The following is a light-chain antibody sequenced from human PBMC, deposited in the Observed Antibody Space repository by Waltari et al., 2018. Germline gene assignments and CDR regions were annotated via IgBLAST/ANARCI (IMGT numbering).Light chain of an antibody. J-gene: IGLJ3*02. Sequence: QTALTQPASVSGSPGQSITISCPGTNGAVGDYVSWYHQLPGKPPQLLIYDVSNRPSGVSNRFSGSKSGNAASLTISGLQAEDGADYYCCSYTRSSSTRYWVFGGGTTLTVL. CDR2: DVS. CDR1: NGAVGDY. CDR3: CSYTRSSSTRYWV. V-gene: IGLV2-14*03.